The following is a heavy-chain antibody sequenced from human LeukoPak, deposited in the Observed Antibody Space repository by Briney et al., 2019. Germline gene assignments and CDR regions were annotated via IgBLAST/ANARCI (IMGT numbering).Heavy chain of an antibody. D-gene: IGHD2-15*01. CDR3: AGVLLGYCSGGSCYPWWFDP. CDR1: GYSISSAYY. CDR2: IHHSGST. Sequence: SETLSLTCTVSGYSISSAYYWSWIRQPPGKGLDWIATIHHSGSTNYNPSLKSRVTMSVDTSKNQFSLKLSSVTAADTAVYYCAGVLLGYCSGGSCYPWWFDPWGQGTLVTVSS. J-gene: IGHJ5*02. V-gene: IGHV4-38-2*02.